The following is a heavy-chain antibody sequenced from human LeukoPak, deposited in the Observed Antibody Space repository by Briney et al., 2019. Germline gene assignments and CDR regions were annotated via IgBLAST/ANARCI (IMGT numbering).Heavy chain of an antibody. CDR3: ARAPRDSSSSNYMRRFDY. CDR2: IYHSGST. CDR1: GYSISSDNY. Sequence: PSETLSLTCAVSGYSISSDNYWVWIRQPPGQGLEWTGGIYHSGSTYYNPSLKSRVSMSVDTSKNQFSLKLSSVTAADTAVYYCARAPRDSSSSNYMRRFDYWGQGTLVTVSS. V-gene: IGHV4-38-2*01. J-gene: IGHJ4*02. D-gene: IGHD3-22*01.